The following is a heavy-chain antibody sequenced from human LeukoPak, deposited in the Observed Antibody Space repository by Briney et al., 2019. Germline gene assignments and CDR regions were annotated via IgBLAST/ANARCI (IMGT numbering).Heavy chain of an antibody. Sequence: GGSLRLFCAASGFTFSSYGMHWVRQAPGKGLEGVAFIRYDGSNKYYADSVKGRFTFSRHNSKNTLYLQMNSLRAEDTAVYYCAKGRDLYYYYYYMDVWGKGTTVTVPS. CDR1: GFTFSSYG. J-gene: IGHJ6*03. CDR3: AKGRDLYYYYYYMDV. CDR2: IRYDGSNK. V-gene: IGHV3-30*02.